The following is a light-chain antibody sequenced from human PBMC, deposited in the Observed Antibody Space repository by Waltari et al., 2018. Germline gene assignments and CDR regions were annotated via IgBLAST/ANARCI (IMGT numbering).Light chain of an antibody. CDR2: GGS. Sequence: EIVLTQSPGTLSLSPGERATLSCRASQSLSRTYLAWYHQRPGEPRRLLIYGGSNRAAGAPDSFSGGVSAPDFSLTISRLEPEDFELYYCQQYVSSPWTFGKGTKVEIK. V-gene: IGKV3-20*01. CDR3: QQYVSSPWT. J-gene: IGKJ1*01. CDR1: QSLSRTY.